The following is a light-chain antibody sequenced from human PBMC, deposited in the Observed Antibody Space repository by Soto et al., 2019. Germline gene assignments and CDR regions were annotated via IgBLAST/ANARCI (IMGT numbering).Light chain of an antibody. V-gene: IGLV1-40*01. CDR3: QSYARSLRV. CDR2: GNI. CDR1: SSNIGAGYD. J-gene: IGLJ2*01. Sequence: QSVLTQPPSVSGAPGQRVTISCTGSSSNIGAGYDVHWYQHLPGTAPKLLIYGNINRPSGVPDRFSGSKSGTSASLAISGLQAEDEADYYCQSYARSLRVFGGGTKLTVL.